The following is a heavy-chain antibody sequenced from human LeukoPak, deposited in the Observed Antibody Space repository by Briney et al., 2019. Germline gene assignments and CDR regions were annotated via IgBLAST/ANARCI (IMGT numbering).Heavy chain of an antibody. J-gene: IGHJ4*02. CDR2: ISGSSSII. CDR3: ARGNRWVDY. Sequence: GGSLRLSCAASEFTFSSYSMNWVRQAPGKGLEWVSYISGSSSIIYYADSVKGRFTISRDNAKNSLYLQMNSLRAEDTAVYYCARGNRWVDYWGQGTLVTVSS. CDR1: EFTFSSYS. V-gene: IGHV3-48*04. D-gene: IGHD1-14*01.